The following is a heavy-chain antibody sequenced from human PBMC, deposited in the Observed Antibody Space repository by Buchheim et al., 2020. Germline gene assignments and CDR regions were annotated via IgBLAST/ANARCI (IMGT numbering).Heavy chain of an antibody. CDR2: IGHTGDT. Sequence: QLQLQESGPGLVKPSETLSLTCTVSGGSISSGSYYWGWIRQSPGKGLEWIAIIGHTGDTYYNPSLQRRVTISVDTSKNQLPLKLSSVTAADTAVYYCARHRAVTGSSLSDYWGQGTL. CDR1: GGSISSGSYY. CDR3: ARHRAVTGSSLSDY. D-gene: IGHD1-26*01. V-gene: IGHV4-39*01. J-gene: IGHJ4*02.